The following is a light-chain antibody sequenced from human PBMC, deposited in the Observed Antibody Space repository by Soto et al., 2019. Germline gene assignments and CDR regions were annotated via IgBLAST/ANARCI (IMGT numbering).Light chain of an antibody. Sequence: QSVLTQPPSASGSPGQSVTISCTGTSSDVGGYNYISWYQQHPGKVPKLMIYEVSKRPSGVPDRFSASKSGNTASLTVSGLQAEDEADYYCSSYAGSNNYVVFGGGTKLTVL. V-gene: IGLV2-8*01. CDR3: SSYAGSNNYVV. CDR1: SSDVGGYNY. CDR2: EVS. J-gene: IGLJ2*01.